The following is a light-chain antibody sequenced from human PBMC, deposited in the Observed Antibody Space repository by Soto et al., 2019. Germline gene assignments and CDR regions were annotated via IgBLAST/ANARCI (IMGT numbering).Light chain of an antibody. CDR1: QSISSW. J-gene: IGKJ1*01. Sequence: DIQMTQSPSTLSASVGDRVTITCRASQSISSWLAWYQQKPGKAPKVLFYDASSLESGVPSRFSGSGSGTEFTLTISSLQPDDFATYFCQQYSSYSRTFGQGTKVEIK. CDR2: DAS. V-gene: IGKV1-5*01. CDR3: QQYSSYSRT.